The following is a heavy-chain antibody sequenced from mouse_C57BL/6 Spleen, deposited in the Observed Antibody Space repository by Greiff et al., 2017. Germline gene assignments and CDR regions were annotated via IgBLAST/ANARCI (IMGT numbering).Heavy chain of an antibody. D-gene: IGHD2-1*01. Sequence: QVQLQQPGAELVMPGASVKLSCKASGYTFTSYWMHWVKQRPGQGLEWIGEIDPSDSYTNYNQKFKGKSTLTVDKSSSTAYMQLSSLTSADSAVYYCASGGNFLFDYWGQGTTLTVSS. CDR1: GYTFTSYW. V-gene: IGHV1-69*01. CDR2: IDPSDSYT. J-gene: IGHJ2*01. CDR3: ASGGNFLFDY.